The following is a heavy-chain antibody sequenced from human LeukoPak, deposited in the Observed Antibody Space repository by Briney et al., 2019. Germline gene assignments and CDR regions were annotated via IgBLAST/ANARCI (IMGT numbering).Heavy chain of an antibody. V-gene: IGHV3-30-3*01. Sequence: GGSLRLSCAASGFTFSSYAMHWVRQAPGKGLEWVAVISYDGSNKYYADSVKGRFTISRDNSKNTLYLQMNSLRAEDTAVYYCARILGTAGLGDDSTLFDYWGQGTTVTVSS. D-gene: IGHD3-22*01. CDR2: ISYDGSNK. CDR1: GFTFSSYA. CDR3: ARILGTAGLGDDSTLFDY. J-gene: IGHJ4*03.